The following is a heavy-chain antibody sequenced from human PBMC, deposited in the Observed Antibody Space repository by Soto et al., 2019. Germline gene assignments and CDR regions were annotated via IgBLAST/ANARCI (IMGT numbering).Heavy chain of an antibody. J-gene: IGHJ4*02. CDR2: IRNKPNSYTT. V-gene: IGHV3-72*01. D-gene: IGHD3-10*01. Sequence: PGGSLILSCAASGFTFSDHYMDWVRQAPGKGLEWVGRIRNKPNSYTTQYAASVKGRFAVLRDDSENLVYLQMNDLKTEDTAVYYCVRDSGRGFYFDYWGQGAQVTVSS. CDR3: VRDSGRGFYFDY. CDR1: GFTFSDHY.